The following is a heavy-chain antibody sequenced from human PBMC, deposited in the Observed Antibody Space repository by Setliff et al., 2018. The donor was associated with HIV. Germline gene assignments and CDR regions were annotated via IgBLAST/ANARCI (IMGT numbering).Heavy chain of an antibody. V-gene: IGHV1-2*02. CDR2: INPNSGDT. Sequence: ASVKVSCKASGYIFTGSYIHWVRQAPGQGLEWMGWINPNSGDTNYAQKFQGRVTMTRDTSISTVYMELSRLISDDTAVYYCVRDRTHQNWGSRGYYYMDVWGKGTTVTVSS. CDR1: GYIFTGSY. J-gene: IGHJ6*03. CDR3: VRDRTHQNWGSRGYYYMDV. D-gene: IGHD7-27*01.